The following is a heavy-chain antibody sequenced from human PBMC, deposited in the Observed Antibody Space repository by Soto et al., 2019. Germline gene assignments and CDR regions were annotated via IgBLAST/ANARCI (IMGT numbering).Heavy chain of an antibody. CDR2: IFYRGNT. V-gene: IGHV4-59*01. CDR1: GGSISGYY. CDR3: TRHAIIPKLQYGMDV. Sequence: SETLSLTCTVSGGSISGYYWSWIRQPPGKGLEWIGYIFYRGNTLYNPSLQSRVTISVDTSKNQFFLGLTSVTAADTAVYYCTRHAIIPKLQYGMDVWGQGASVTVSS. D-gene: IGHD1-1*01. J-gene: IGHJ6*02.